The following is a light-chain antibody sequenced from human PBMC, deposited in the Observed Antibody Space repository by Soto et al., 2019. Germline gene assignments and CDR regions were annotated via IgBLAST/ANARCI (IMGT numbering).Light chain of an antibody. CDR1: QSVSSSY. CDR2: GAS. CDR3: QQNGSSPPVT. J-gene: IGKJ5*01. Sequence: EIVLTQSPGTLSLSPGERATLSCRASQSVSSSYLAWYQQKPGQAPRLLIYGASGRATGIPDRFSGSGSGTDITLTINKLEPEDCAVYYCQQNGSSPPVTFGQGTRLEIK. V-gene: IGKV3-20*01.